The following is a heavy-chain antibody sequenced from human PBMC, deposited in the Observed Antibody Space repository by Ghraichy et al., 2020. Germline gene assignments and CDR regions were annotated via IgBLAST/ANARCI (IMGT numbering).Heavy chain of an antibody. CDR3: ARDLIGSVAGPGGDYFDY. J-gene: IGHJ4*02. CDR2: ISSSGSTI. V-gene: IGHV3-11*01. CDR1: GFTFSDYY. D-gene: IGHD6-19*01. Sequence: LSLTCAASGFTFSDYYMSWIRQAPGKGLEWVSYISSSGSTIYYADSVKGRFTISRDNAKNSLYLQMNSLRAEDTAVYYCARDLIGSVAGPGGDYFDYWGQGTLVTVSS.